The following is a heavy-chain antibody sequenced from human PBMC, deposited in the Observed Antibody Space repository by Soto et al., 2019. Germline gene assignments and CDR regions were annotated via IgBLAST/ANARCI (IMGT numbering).Heavy chain of an antibody. Sequence: EVQLLESGGGLVQPGGSLRLSCTTSGFTFSSYAMTWVRQAPGKGLEWVAHISGSGGSTNYADSVKGRVTISRDNSKNTLYMQMNGLRAEDTAVYYCAKARIAAAGGYWYGMDVWGQGTTVTVSS. J-gene: IGHJ6*02. D-gene: IGHD6-13*01. CDR1: GFTFSSYA. V-gene: IGHV3-23*01. CDR3: AKARIAAAGGYWYGMDV. CDR2: ISGSGGST.